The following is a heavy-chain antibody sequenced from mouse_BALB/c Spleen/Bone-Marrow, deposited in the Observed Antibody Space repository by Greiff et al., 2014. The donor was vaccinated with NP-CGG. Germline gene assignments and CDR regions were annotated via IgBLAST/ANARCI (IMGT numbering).Heavy chain of an antibody. CDR3: ARRDYYDYAWFAY. CDR2: INPYNGGT. Sequence: VQLQQSGPALVKPGASMKISCKASGYSFTGYTMNWVKQSHGKNLEWIGLINPYNGGTTYNQKLKGKATLTVDKSSSTDYMELLSLTSEDSAVYYCARRDYYDYAWFAYWGQGTLVTVSA. CDR1: GYSFTGYT. D-gene: IGHD2-4*01. J-gene: IGHJ3*01. V-gene: IGHV1-25*01.